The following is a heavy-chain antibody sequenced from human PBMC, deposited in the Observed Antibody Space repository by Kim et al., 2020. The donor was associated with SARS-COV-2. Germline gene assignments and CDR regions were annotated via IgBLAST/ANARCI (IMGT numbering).Heavy chain of an antibody. CDR1: GFTFSSNA. J-gene: IGHJ4*02. CDR2: ITGSGRVT. CDR3: AKRGGAAIGKFSFDY. Sequence: GGSLRLSCAASGFTFSSNAMSWVRQAPGKGLEWVSSITGSGRVTFYADSVKGRFTISRDTSKDTLYLQMTTLRAEDTAVYYCAKRGGAAIGKFSFDYWGQGTLVTVSS. D-gene: IGHD6-13*01. V-gene: IGHV3-23*01.